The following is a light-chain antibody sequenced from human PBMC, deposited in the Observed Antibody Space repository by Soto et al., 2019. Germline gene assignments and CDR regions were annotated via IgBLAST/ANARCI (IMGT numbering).Light chain of an antibody. Sequence: DIQMTQSPSSLSASVGDRVTIACRASQSIAGFLNWYQQKPGKAPDLLIYATSSLHSGVTPRFSGSGSGADFNLTISPLQPEDSATHFCQQTFNNPTFGPGT. V-gene: IGKV1-39*01. J-gene: IGKJ3*01. CDR3: QQTFNNPT. CDR2: ATS. CDR1: QSIAGF.